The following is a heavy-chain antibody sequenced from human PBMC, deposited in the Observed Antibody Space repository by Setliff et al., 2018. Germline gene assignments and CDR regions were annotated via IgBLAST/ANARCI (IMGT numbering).Heavy chain of an antibody. J-gene: IGHJ3*02. CDR1: GYSFINYW. CDR3: ARLPGYIDAFDI. Sequence: GESLTISCKGSGYSFINYWIGWVRQMPGKGLEWMGIIYPGDSDTTYSPSFQGQVTISADRSISTAYLQWSSLKASDTAMYYCARLPGYIDAFDIWGQGTMVTVSS. V-gene: IGHV5-51*01. CDR2: IYPGDSDT. D-gene: IGHD6-25*01.